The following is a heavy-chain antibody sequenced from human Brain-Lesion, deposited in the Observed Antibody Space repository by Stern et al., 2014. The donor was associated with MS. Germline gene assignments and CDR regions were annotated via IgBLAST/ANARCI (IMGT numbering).Heavy chain of an antibody. D-gene: IGHD2-2*01. Sequence: QVQLVESGPGLVKPSQTLSLSCTVSGGSISSGGYYWSWIRQPAGKGLEWLGRIFNSGSTRYNPSPKSRVTKSKDTPKNQFPLRLNSMTAADTAVYYCARGRVVPGFQYYATDVWGQGTTVIVSS. J-gene: IGHJ6*02. V-gene: IGHV4-61*02. CDR1: GGSISSGGYY. CDR3: ARGRVVPGFQYYATDV. CDR2: IFNSGST.